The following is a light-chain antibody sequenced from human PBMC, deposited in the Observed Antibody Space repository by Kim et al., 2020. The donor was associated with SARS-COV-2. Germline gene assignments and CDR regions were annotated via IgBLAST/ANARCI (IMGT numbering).Light chain of an antibody. CDR2: EDN. J-gene: IGLJ3*02. CDR3: QSYDSSNWV. V-gene: IGLV6-57*03. Sequence: NAVTSSCTRSSGGIASNSVQWYQQRPGSAPTTVIYEDNKRPSGVPERFSGSIDSSSNSASLTISGLKTEDEADYYCQSYDSSNWVFGGGTQLTVL. CDR1: SGGIASNS.